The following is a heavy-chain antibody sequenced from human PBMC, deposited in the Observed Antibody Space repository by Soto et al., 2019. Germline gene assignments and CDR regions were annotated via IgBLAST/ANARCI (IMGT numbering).Heavy chain of an antibody. V-gene: IGHV1-3*01. J-gene: IGHJ4*02. CDR1: GYTFTSYA. D-gene: IGHD2-15*01. CDR2: INAGNGNT. CDR3: ATPSVNCSGGSCYYFDY. Sequence: ASVKVSCKASGYTFTSYAMHWVRQAPGLRLEWMGWINAGNGNTKYSQKFQGRVTITRDTSASTAYMELSSLRSEDTAVYYCATPSVNCSGGSCYYFDYWGQGTLVTVSS.